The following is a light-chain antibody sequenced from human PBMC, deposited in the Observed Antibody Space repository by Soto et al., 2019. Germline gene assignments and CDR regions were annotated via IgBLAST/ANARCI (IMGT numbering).Light chain of an antibody. Sequence: QSALTQPASVSGSPGQSITISCTGTSSDVGGYNYVSWYQQHPGKAPKLMIYDVSNRPSGVSNRLSCSKSVNTASLTISGLQAEDEADYYCSSYTSSSTPVVFGGGTKLTVL. CDR1: SSDVGGYNY. CDR2: DVS. CDR3: SSYTSSSTPVV. J-gene: IGLJ2*01. V-gene: IGLV2-14*01.